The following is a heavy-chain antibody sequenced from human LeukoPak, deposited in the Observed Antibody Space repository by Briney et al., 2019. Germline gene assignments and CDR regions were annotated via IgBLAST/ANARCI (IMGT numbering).Heavy chain of an antibody. CDR2: IYYSGST. Sequence: SETLSLTCTVSGGSISNYYWSWIRQPPGKGLEWIGYIYYSGSTNYNPSLKSRVTISVDTSKNQFSLKLSSVTAADTAVYYCATQGGYSSSWYAFHYGMDVWGQGTTVTVSS. J-gene: IGHJ6*02. CDR1: GGSISNYY. V-gene: IGHV4-59*01. CDR3: ATQGGYSSSWYAFHYGMDV. D-gene: IGHD6-13*01.